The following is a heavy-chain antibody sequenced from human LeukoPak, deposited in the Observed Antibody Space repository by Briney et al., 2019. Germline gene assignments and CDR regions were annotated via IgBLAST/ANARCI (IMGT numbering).Heavy chain of an antibody. V-gene: IGHV4-4*07. CDR3: ARGVRTGIASAGNVDY. D-gene: IGHD6-13*01. J-gene: IGHJ4*02. Sequence: TETLSLTCTVSGGSISGYYWSWIRQPAGKGLEWIGRIYTSGSTNYNPSLKSRVTMSVDTSKNQFSLKLSSVTAADAAVYYCARGVRTGIASAGNVDYWSKGTLVTVSS. CDR2: IYTSGST. CDR1: GGSISGYY.